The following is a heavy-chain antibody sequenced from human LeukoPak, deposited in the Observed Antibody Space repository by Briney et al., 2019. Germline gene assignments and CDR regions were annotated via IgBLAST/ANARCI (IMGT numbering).Heavy chain of an antibody. D-gene: IGHD3-3*01. CDR2: NYHSGSN. Sequence: SETLSLTCAVSGGSINSSNWWSWVRQPPGKGLEWIGENYHSGSNNYNPSLKSRVTISVDTSKNQFSLKLSSVTAADTAVYYCASRSSIWSGYQDTLYYFDSWGQGTLVTVSS. V-gene: IGHV4-4*02. CDR3: ASRSSIWSGYQDTLYYFDS. J-gene: IGHJ4*02. CDR1: GGSINSSNW.